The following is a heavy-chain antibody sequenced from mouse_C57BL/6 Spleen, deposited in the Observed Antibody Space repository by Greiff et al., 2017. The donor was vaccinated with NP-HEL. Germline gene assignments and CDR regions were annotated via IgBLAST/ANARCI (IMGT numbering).Heavy chain of an antibody. V-gene: IGHV2-5*01. J-gene: IGHJ4*01. CDR1: GFSLTSYG. Sequence: QVQLQQSGPGLVQPSQSLSITCTVSGFSLTSYGVHWVRQSPGKGLEWLGVIWRGGSTDYNAAFMSRLSITKDNSKSQVFFKMNSLQADDTAIYYGAKNRATTTDYAMDYWGQGTSVTVSS. CDR2: IWRGGST. D-gene: IGHD3-1*01. CDR3: AKNRATTTDYAMDY.